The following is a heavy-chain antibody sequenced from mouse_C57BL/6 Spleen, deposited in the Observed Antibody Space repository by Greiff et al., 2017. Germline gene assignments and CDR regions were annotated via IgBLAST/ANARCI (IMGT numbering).Heavy chain of an antibody. Sequence: QVQLQQPGTELVKPGASVKLSCKASGYTFTSYWMHWVKQRPGQGLEWIGNINPSNGGTNYNEKFKSKATLTVDKSSSTAYMQLSSLTSEDSAVYYCAREGVYYDYDRGFDYWGQGTTLTVSS. V-gene: IGHV1-53*01. CDR2: INPSNGGT. J-gene: IGHJ2*01. CDR1: GYTFTSYW. CDR3: AREGVYYDYDRGFDY. D-gene: IGHD2-4*01.